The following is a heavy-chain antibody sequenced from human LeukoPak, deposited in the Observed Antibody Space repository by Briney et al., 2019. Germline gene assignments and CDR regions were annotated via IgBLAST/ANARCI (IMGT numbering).Heavy chain of an antibody. V-gene: IGHV3-11*04. J-gene: IGHJ4*02. D-gene: IGHD6-13*01. CDR3: ARAYSSSRPFFDY. CDR1: VFTFSDYY. CDR2: ISSSGSTI. Sequence: GGSLRLSCAASVFTFSDYYMSWIRQAPGKGLEWVSYISSSGSTIYYADSVKGRFTISRDNAKNSLYLQMNSLRAEDTAVYYCARAYSSSRPFFDYWGQGTLVTVSS.